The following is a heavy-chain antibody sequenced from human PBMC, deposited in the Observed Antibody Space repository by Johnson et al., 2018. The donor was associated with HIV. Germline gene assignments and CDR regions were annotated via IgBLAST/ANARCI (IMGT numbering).Heavy chain of an antibody. V-gene: IGHV3-30-3*01. CDR3: AKDRNWGASGAFDI. Sequence: QVQLVESGGGVVQPGRSLRLSCVASRFTFSSYALHWVRQAPGKGLEWVAVISYDGSNKYYADSVKGRFTISRENSKNTLYLEMNSLRTEDTAVYYCAKDRNWGASGAFDIWGQGTKVTVSS. CDR2: ISYDGSNK. J-gene: IGHJ3*02. CDR1: RFTFSSYA. D-gene: IGHD7-27*01.